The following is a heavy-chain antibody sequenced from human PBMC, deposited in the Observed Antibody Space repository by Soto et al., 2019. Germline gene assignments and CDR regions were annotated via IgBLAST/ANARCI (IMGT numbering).Heavy chain of an antibody. CDR2: IIPIFGTA. J-gene: IGHJ3*02. CDR3: ARAGYYGDYSKNAFDI. V-gene: IGHV1-69*01. D-gene: IGHD4-17*01. CDR1: GGSFSSYA. Sequence: LVKLSCKASGGSFSSYAISLVRQAPEQGLEWMGGIIPIFGTANYAQKFQGRVTITADESTSTAYTELSSLRSEDTAVYYCARAGYYGDYSKNAFDIWGQGTMVTVSS.